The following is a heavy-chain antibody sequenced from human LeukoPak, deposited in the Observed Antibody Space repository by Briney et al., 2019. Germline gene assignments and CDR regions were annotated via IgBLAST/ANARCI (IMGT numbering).Heavy chain of an antibody. CDR1: GGTFSDYA. Sequence: GASVKVSCKASGGTFSDYALNWVRQAPGQGLEWMGVFIPILGTANSTQKFQDRVTITADISTNTVYMELSSLRSDDTAVYYCARDRGFIVGATTDLDYWGQGTLVTVSS. J-gene: IGHJ4*02. V-gene: IGHV1-69*10. D-gene: IGHD1-26*01. CDR2: FIPILGTA. CDR3: ARDRGFIVGATTDLDY.